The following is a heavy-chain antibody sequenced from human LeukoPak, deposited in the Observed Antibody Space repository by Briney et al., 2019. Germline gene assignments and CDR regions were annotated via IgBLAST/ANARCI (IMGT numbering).Heavy chain of an antibody. Sequence: GESLKISCQGSGYSFTTYWIGWVRQMPGKGLEWMGIIFPYDSETKYSPSFQGQVTVSADKSTSTAYLQWRSLKASDTAIYYCVRHSLGHSGPWDAMDVWGQGTTVTVSS. CDR3: VRHSLGHSGPWDAMDV. CDR1: GYSFTTYW. V-gene: IGHV5-51*01. D-gene: IGHD2-8*02. J-gene: IGHJ6*02. CDR2: IFPYDSET.